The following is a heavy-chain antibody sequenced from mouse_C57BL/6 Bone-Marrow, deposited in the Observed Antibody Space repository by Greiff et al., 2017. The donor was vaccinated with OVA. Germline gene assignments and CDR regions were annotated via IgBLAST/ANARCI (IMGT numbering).Heavy chain of an antibody. CDR3: ARDDTSVVATPFAY. J-gene: IGHJ3*01. CDR1: GYTFTSYW. Sequence: QVQLQQPGAELVKPGASVKMSCKASGYTFTSYWITWVKQTPGQGLEWIGDIYPGSGSTNYNEKFKSKATLTVDTSSSTAYMQLSSLTSEDSAVYYCARDDTSVVATPFAYWGQGTLVTVSA. CDR2: IYPGSGST. V-gene: IGHV1-55*01. D-gene: IGHD1-1*01.